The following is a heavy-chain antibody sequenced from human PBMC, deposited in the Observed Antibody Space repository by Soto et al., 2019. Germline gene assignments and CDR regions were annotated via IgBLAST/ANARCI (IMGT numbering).Heavy chain of an antibody. CDR3: AKDRVGGNFYTPLAF. V-gene: IGHV3-30*18. J-gene: IGHJ4*02. CDR2: ITYDGSFQ. CDR1: GFNFDNYG. Sequence: WGSLRLSCQSSGFNFDNYGMPWVRQAPGKGLEWVAVITYDGSFQYYADSVKGRFTISRDNSKNTLSLHLNTLKPEDTAVYHCAKDRVGGNFYTPLAFWGQGTMVTVSS. D-gene: IGHD3-16*01.